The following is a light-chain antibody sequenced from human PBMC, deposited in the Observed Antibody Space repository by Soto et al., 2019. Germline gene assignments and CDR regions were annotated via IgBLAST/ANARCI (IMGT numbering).Light chain of an antibody. CDR2: GAS. CDR1: QRVSSGY. J-gene: IGKJ1*01. V-gene: IGKV3-20*01. CDR3: QHYGNSPT. Sequence: EIVLTQSPGTLSLSPGDGATLSCRASQRVSSGYLAWYQQKPGQAPRLLIYGASRRATGIPDRFSGSGSGTDFTLIISRLEPEDFAVYWCQHYGNSPTFGQGTKVQIK.